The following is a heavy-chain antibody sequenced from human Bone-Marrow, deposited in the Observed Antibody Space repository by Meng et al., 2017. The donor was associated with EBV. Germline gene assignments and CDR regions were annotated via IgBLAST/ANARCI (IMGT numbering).Heavy chain of an antibody. J-gene: IGHJ4*02. CDR2: MYYNGIT. CDR1: GGSISTGYSY. Sequence: QGQLQSVGPVLGNPPHTLPLTCAAAGGSISTGYSYWTWIRQPPGKGLEWIGYMYYNGITYYNPSLKSRVTISGDSSKNQFSLKLTSVTAADTAVYFCARGSSFCSGGSCFENWGQGTLVTVSS. V-gene: IGHV4-30-4*01. D-gene: IGHD2-15*01. CDR3: ARGSSFCSGGSCFEN.